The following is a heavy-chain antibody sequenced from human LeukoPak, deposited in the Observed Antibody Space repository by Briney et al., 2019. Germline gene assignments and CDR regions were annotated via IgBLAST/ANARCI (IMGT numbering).Heavy chain of an antibody. J-gene: IGHJ4*02. CDR1: GFTFSSYA. CDR2: ISDSGGSA. D-gene: IGHD4-17*01. V-gene: IGHV3-23*01. CDR3: AKGPRDYVDYFDY. Sequence: GGSLRLSCAASGFTFSSYAMNWVRQAPGKGLEWVSGISDSGGSAHYTDSVKGRFTISRDNSKNMLYLQMNSLRADDTAVYYCAKGPRDYVDYFDYWGQGTLVTVSS.